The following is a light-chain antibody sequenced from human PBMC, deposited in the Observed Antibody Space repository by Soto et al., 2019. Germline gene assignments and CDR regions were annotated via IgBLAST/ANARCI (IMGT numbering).Light chain of an antibody. V-gene: IGKV3-11*01. J-gene: IGKJ5*01. CDR1: QSIHTS. CDR3: QQRNVWPPIT. Sequence: EIVLTQSPATLSSFPGDRVTLSCRASQSIHTSLAWYQQKSGKPPRLVIYDSTLRANGVPDRFGGSRSGTEFTLTINSLEPEDFAVYYCQQRNVWPPITFGQGTRLEIK. CDR2: DST.